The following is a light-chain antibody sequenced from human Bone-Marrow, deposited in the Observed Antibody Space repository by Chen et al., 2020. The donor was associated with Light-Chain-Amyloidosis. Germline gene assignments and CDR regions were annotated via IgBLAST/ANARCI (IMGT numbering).Light chain of an antibody. CDR2: DDR. CDR1: NIGSKS. CDR3: QVWDSSSDHVV. V-gene: IGLV3-21*02. Sequence: SYELNKPPSGSVAQGQKARITCGGNNIGSKSVHWSQQKPGPAPILFVYDDRDRPSGIPGRFSGSNFGTTATLTVSRVEAGDEADYYCQVWDSSSDHVVFGVGTKLTVL. J-gene: IGLJ2*01.